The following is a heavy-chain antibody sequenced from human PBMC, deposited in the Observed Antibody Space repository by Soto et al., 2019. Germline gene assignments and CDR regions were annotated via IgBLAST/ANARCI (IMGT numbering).Heavy chain of an antibody. CDR1: GYTFSSYA. CDR2: ISGRSDST. CDR3: AKDTVGAPVFWYFDL. Sequence: EVQLLESGGVLVHPGGSLRLPCAPSGYTFSSYAMSWVRQAPGEGLEWVSAISGRSDSTYYADSVKDQFTISRDNAKNTLHLQMNSRRAEHTAVYYCAKDTVGAPVFWYFDLWCRGTLVTVSS. V-gene: IGHV3-23*01. D-gene: IGHD1-26*01. J-gene: IGHJ2*01.